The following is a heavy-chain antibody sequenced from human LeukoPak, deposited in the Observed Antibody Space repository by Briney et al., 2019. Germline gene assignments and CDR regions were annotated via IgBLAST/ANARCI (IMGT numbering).Heavy chain of an antibody. CDR3: ARDVHGDYGSGWFDP. CDR1: GGTFNNSA. CDR2: IMPLFGTA. J-gene: IGHJ5*02. V-gene: IGHV1-69*05. D-gene: IGHD4-17*01. Sequence: SVKVSCKTSGGTFNNSAISWVRQAPGQGLEWLGGIMPLFGTAGYAQKFQGRVTITKDESTRTVCLELTSLTSDDTAVYYCARDVHGDYGSGWFDPWGQGTLVSVSS.